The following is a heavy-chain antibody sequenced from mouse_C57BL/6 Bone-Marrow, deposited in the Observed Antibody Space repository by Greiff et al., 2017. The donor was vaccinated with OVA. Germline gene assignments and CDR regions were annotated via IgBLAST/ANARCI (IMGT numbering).Heavy chain of an antibody. CDR1: GFNIKNTY. Sequence: VQLKQSVAELVRPGASVKLSCTASGFNIKNTYMHWVKQRPEQGLEWIGRIDPANGNTKYAAKFQGKATITADTSSNTAYLQLSSLTSEDTAMDYRAPALRRYAMDYWGQGTSVTVSA. J-gene: IGHJ4*01. D-gene: IGHD1-1*01. V-gene: IGHV14-3*01. CDR2: IDPANGNT. CDR3: APALRRYAMDY.